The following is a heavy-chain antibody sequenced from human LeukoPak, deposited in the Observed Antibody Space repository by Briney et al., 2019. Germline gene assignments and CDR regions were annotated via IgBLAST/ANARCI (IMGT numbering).Heavy chain of an antibody. V-gene: IGHV1-24*01. CDR1: GYTLTELS. CDR3: ATNVRRYSSGWYPGDFDY. CDR2: FDPEDGET. Sequence: ASVKVSCKVSGYTLTELSMHWVRQAPGKGLEWMGGFDPEDGETIYAQKFQGRVTMTEDTSTDTAYMELSSLRSEDTAVYYCATNVRRYSSGWYPGDFDYWGQGTPVTVSS. D-gene: IGHD6-19*01. J-gene: IGHJ4*02.